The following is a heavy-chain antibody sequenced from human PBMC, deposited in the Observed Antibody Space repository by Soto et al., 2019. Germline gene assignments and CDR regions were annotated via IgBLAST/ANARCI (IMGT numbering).Heavy chain of an antibody. CDR2: IYPGDSDT. D-gene: IGHD3-3*01. CDR3: ARRFYDFSGAYYYGMDV. CDR1: GYSFTSYW. J-gene: IGHJ6*02. Sequence: GESLKISCKGSGYSFTSYWIGWVRQMPGKGLEWMGIIYPGDSDTRYSPSFQGQVTISVDKSISTAYLQWSSLKASDTAMYYCARRFYDFSGAYYYGMDVWGQGTTVTVSS. V-gene: IGHV5-51*01.